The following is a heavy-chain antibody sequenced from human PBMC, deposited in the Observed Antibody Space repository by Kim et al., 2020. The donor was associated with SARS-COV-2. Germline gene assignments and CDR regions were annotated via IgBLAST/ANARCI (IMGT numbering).Heavy chain of an antibody. D-gene: IGHD3-16*02. Sequence: SETLSLTCTVSGYSISSGYYWGWIRQPPGKGLEWIGSIYHSGSTYYNPSLKSRVTISVDTSKNQFSLKLSSVTAADTAVYYCARVVRNWFDPWGQGTLVTVSS. CDR3: ARVVRNWFDP. CDR1: GYSISSGYY. J-gene: IGHJ5*02. V-gene: IGHV4-38-2*02. CDR2: IYHSGST.